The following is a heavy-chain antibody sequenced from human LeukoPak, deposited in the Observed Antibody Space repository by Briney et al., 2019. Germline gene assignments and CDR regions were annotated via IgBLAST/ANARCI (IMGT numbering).Heavy chain of an antibody. CDR2: ISSSSSYI. D-gene: IGHD6-13*01. V-gene: IGHV3-21*01. J-gene: IGHJ4*02. CDR3: ARDVGQQLVDY. Sequence: PGGSLRLSCAASGFTFSSYSMNWVRQAPGEGLEWVSSISSSSSYIYYADSVKGRFTISRDNAKNSLYLQMNSLRAEDTAVYYCARDVGQQLVDYWGQGTLVTVSS. CDR1: GFTFSSYS.